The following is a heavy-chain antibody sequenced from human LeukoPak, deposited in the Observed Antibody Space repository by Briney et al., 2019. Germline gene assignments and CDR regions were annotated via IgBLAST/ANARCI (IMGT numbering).Heavy chain of an antibody. V-gene: IGHV3-48*03. J-gene: IGHJ6*02. CDR3: ARVRMSIMDV. Sequence: GGSLRLSCIASGFAFTYSEMTWVRQAPGEGLEWVSYISTTGSAIYYADSLKGRFTISRDNAKNSVYLQMNSLRAEDTGAYYCARVRMSIMDVWGQGTTVTVSS. D-gene: IGHD6-6*01. CDR1: GFAFTYSE. CDR2: ISTTGSAI.